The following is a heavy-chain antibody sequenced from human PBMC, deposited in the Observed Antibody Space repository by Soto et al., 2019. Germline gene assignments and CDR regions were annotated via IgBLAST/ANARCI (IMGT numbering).Heavy chain of an antibody. CDR2: INHSGST. J-gene: IGHJ1*01. CDR3: ARRGVYGDRPGYFQH. V-gene: IGHV4-34*01. CDR1: GGSFRSYY. D-gene: IGHD4-17*01. Sequence: LSLTCAVYGGSFRSYYWSWVRQPPGKGLEWIGEINHSGSTNYNPSLKSRVTISVDTSKNQFSLKLSSVTAADTAVYYCARRGVYGDRPGYFQHWGQGTLVTVSS.